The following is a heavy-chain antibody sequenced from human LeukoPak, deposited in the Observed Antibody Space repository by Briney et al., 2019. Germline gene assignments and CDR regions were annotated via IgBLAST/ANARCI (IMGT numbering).Heavy chain of an antibody. V-gene: IGHV3-30*02. D-gene: IGHD3-3*01. Sequence: GGSLRLSCAASGFTLDNYGMHWVRQAPGKGLGWVAFVRYGETNKYYADSVKGRFTISRDNSKNTLYLQMNSLRAEDTAVYYCARDLSLGFWSGYYTDPGYYFDYWGQGTLVTVSS. CDR3: ARDLSLGFWSGYYTDPGYYFDY. CDR1: GFTLDNYG. CDR2: VRYGETNK. J-gene: IGHJ4*02.